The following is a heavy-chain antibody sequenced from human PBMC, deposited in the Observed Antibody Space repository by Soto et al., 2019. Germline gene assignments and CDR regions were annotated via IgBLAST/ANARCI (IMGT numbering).Heavy chain of an antibody. D-gene: IGHD6-19*01. CDR1: GHSLTDLS. CDR2: FDPEDFET. V-gene: IGHV1-24*01. Sequence: GASVKVSCKVSGHSLTDLSMHWVRQAPGKGLEWVGGFDPEDFETIYAQKFQGRVTMTKDTSTDTTYMELSSLKSEDTAVYYCVSKEERSRAGNFDCLGKGTLGTVS. CDR3: VSKEERSRAGNFDC. J-gene: IGHJ4*02.